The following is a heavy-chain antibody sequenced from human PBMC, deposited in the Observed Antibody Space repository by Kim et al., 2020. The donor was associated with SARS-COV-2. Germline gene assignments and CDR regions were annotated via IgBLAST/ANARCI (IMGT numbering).Heavy chain of an antibody. CDR1: GGSISSRSNY. V-gene: IGHV4-39*01. CDR3: ARSGGWFGEPMPGYYYGMDV. CDR2: IYYSGST. D-gene: IGHD3-10*01. J-gene: IGHJ6*02. Sequence: SETLSLTCTVSGGSISSRSNYWGWIRQPPGKGLEWIGSIYYSGSTYYNPSLKSRVTISVDTSKNQFSLKLSSVTAADTAVYYCARSGGWFGEPMPGYYYGMDVWGQGTTVTVSS.